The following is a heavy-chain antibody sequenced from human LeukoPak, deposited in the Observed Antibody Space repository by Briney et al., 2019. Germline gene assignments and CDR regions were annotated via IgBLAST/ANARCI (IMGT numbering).Heavy chain of an antibody. Sequence: PGGSLRLSCSASGFTFSSYGMHWVRQAPGKGLEWVAVISYDGSNKYYADSVKGRFTISRDNSKNTLYLQMNSLRAEDTAVYYCAKDRSRGYSSPGENFDYWGQGTLVTVSS. CDR3: AKDRSRGYSSPGENFDY. CDR1: GFTFSSYG. V-gene: IGHV3-30*18. J-gene: IGHJ4*02. CDR2: ISYDGSNK. D-gene: IGHD5-18*01.